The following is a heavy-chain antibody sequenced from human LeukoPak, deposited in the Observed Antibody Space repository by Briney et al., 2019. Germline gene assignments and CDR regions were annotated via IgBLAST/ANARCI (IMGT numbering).Heavy chain of an antibody. CDR1: GDSISSYY. D-gene: IGHD3-16*01. CDR3: ARGGGTLDY. V-gene: IGHV4-59*01. CDR2: VYDSGKT. Sequence: SETLSLTCTVSGDSISSYYWSWIRQPPGKGLEWIGYVYDSGKTNYNASLISRVTISVDTSKNQFSLKLTSVTPADTAVYYCARGGGTLDYWGQGTLVTVSS. J-gene: IGHJ4*02.